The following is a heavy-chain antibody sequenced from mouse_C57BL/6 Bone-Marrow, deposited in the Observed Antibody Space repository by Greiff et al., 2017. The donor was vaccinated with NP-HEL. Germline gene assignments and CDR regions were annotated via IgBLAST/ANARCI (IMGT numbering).Heavy chain of an antibody. CDR1: GYTFTSYG. J-gene: IGHJ1*03. D-gene: IGHD2-14*01. V-gene: IGHV1-81*01. CDR2: IYPRSGNT. CDR3: ARPVRWYFDV. Sequence: QVQLQQSGAELARPGASVKLSCKASGYTFTSYGISWVKQRTGQGLEWTGEIYPRSGNTYYNEKFKGKATLTADKSSSTAYMELRSLTSEDSAVYFGARPVRWYFDVWGTGTTVTVTS.